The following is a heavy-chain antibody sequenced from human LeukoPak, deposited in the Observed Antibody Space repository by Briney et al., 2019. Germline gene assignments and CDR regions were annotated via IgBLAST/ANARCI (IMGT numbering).Heavy chain of an antibody. Sequence: GGSLRLSCAASALTFSNYAMSWVRQAPGKGLEGVSTISNSDSSTYYADSVKGRFTISRDNFKNTPYLQMNSLRAEDTAVYYCAKDGHSYYYYMDVWGKGTTVTVSS. CDR2: ISNSDSST. V-gene: IGHV3-23*01. J-gene: IGHJ6*03. CDR3: AKDGHSYYYYMDV. CDR1: ALTFSNYA.